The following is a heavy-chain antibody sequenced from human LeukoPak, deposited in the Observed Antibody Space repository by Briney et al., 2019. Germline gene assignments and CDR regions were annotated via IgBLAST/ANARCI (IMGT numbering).Heavy chain of an antibody. D-gene: IGHD6-13*01. Sequence: SVKVSCKSSGYTFTGYFMHWVRQAPCQELDWMGGINPNSGGTNYAQKFQGRVTMTRDTSISTAYMELSRLRSDDTAVYYCARVGSSWYEMGNLDYWGQGTLVTVSS. CDR3: ARVGSSWYEMGNLDY. CDR2: INPNSGGT. J-gene: IGHJ4*02. CDR1: GYTFTGYF. V-gene: IGHV1-2*02.